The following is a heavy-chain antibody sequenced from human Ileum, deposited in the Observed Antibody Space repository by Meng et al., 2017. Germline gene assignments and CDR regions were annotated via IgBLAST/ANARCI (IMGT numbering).Heavy chain of an antibody. CDR1: GGSISTDNDY. D-gene: IGHD7-27*01. CDR3: ARGNWATDFDY. V-gene: IGHV4-61*02. CDR2: IYTSGST. J-gene: IGHJ4*02. Sequence: QLQLQESGPGLVKPSETLSLTCTVSGGSISTDNDYWSWIRQPAGKGLEWIGRIYTSGSTNYNPSLKTRVTISADTSKNQFSLRLSSVTAADTAVYYCARGNWATDFDYWGQGTLVTVSS.